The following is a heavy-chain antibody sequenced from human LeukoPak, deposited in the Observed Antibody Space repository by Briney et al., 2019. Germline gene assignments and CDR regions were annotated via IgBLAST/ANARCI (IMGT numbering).Heavy chain of an antibody. CDR2: ICPGDSDT. V-gene: IGHV5-51*01. CDR3: AGQPYDSSGYYRGAFDI. CDR1: GFSFTSYW. D-gene: IGHD3-22*01. J-gene: IGHJ3*02. Sequence: GESLKISCKGSGFSFTSYWIGWVRQMPGKGLEWMGIICPGDSDTRYTPSFQGQVTISADKSISTAYLQWSSLKASDTAIYYCAGQPYDSSGYYRGAFDIWGQGTVVTVSS.